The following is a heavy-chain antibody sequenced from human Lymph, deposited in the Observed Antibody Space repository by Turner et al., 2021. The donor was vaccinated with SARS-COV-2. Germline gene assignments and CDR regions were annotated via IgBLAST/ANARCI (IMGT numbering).Heavy chain of an antibody. CDR2: IWYDGSNK. J-gene: IGHJ4*02. CDR1: GFTFSNYG. V-gene: IGHV3-33*01. Sequence: QVQLVESGGGVVQPGRSLRLSCAASGFTFSNYGMHGVRQAPGKGLEWVAVIWYDGSNKYYADSVKGRFTISRDNSKNTLYLQMNSLRAEDTAVYYCTRGSGAGDYWGQGTLVTVSS. CDR3: TRGSGAGDY. D-gene: IGHD7-27*01.